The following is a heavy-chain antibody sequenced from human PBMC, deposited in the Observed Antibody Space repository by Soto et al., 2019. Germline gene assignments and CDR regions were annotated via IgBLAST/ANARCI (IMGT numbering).Heavy chain of an antibody. Sequence: ASVKVSCKASGYTFTNYYIHWVRQAPGQGLEWLGIINPSGGSTSYAQKFQGRVTMTRGTSTSTVYMELSSLRSEDTAVYYCARTDPLDSSGYPYYFDYWGQGTLVTVSS. CDR3: ARTDPLDSSGYPYYFDY. CDR1: GYTFTNYY. CDR2: INPSGGST. J-gene: IGHJ4*02. V-gene: IGHV1-46*03. D-gene: IGHD3-22*01.